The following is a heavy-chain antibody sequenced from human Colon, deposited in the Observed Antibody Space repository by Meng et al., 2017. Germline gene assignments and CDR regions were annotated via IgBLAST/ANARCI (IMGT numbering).Heavy chain of an antibody. CDR2: INPNSGGT. CDR3: VVAATLVKTEYFQH. D-gene: IGHD2-15*01. J-gene: IGHJ1*01. V-gene: IGHV1-2*06. Sequence: ASVKVSCKASGYTFTGYYMHWVRQAPGQGLEWMGRINPNSGGTNYAQKFQGRVTMTRDTSISTAYMELSRLRSDDTAVYYCVVAATLVKTEYFQHWGQGTLVTVSS. CDR1: GYTFTGYY.